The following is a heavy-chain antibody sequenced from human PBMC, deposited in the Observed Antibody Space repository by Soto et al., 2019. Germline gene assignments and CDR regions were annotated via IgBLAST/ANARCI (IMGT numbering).Heavy chain of an antibody. CDR2: IWFDGSKQ. J-gene: IGHJ3*01. D-gene: IGHD2-21*01. CDR3: ARDLYSTYPSDAFNV. Sequence: QEQVVETGGGVVQSGRSLRLSCVASGFTFSDYNMHWVRQAPGKGLEWVPIIWFDGSKQYYADPVQGRFTISRDNSRNTLYLQMNGLRAEDTAVYHCARDLYSTYPSDAFNVWGQGTSVTVSS. V-gene: IGHV3-33*01. CDR1: GFTFSDYN.